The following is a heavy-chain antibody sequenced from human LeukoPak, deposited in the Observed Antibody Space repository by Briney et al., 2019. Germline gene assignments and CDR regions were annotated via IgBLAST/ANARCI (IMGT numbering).Heavy chain of an antibody. CDR2: IDTRGST. V-gene: IGHV4-4*07. Sequence: SETLSLTCTGSGGSISNDYWSWIRQAAGKELEWIGRIDTRGSTNYNPSLKSRVTMSLDKSKKQFSLNLNSVTAADTAVYYCARGGTYGSGRNQHTTLDYWGQGTLVTVSS. J-gene: IGHJ4*02. D-gene: IGHD3-10*01. CDR1: GGSISNDY. CDR3: ARGGTYGSGRNQHTTLDY.